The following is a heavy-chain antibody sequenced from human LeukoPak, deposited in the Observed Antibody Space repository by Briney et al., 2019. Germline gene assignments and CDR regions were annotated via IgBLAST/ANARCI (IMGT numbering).Heavy chain of an antibody. D-gene: IGHD5-12*01. J-gene: IGHJ4*02. V-gene: IGHV1-8*02. CDR2: MNPNSGNT. Sequence: ASVKVSCKASGGTFSSYAISWVRQATGQGLEWMGWMNPNSGNTGYAQKFQGRVTMTRNTSISTAYMELSSLRSEDTAVYYCARAPRYVDIVATMPDYWGQGTRVTVSS. CDR3: ARAPRYVDIVATMPDY. CDR1: GGTFSSYA.